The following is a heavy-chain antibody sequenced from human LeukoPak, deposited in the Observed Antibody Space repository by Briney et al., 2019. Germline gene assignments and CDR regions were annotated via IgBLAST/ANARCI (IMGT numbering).Heavy chain of an antibody. D-gene: IGHD3-22*01. Sequence: PGGSLRLSCAASGFTFGNYWMSWVRQSPGKGLEWVANIKQDGSEKYYVDSVKGRFTISRDNAKSSLYLQMNSLRAEDTAVYYCARGGSITMIVVVTGWDAFDIWGQGTMVTVSS. J-gene: IGHJ3*02. CDR2: IKQDGSEK. V-gene: IGHV3-7*01. CDR1: GFTFGNYW. CDR3: ARGGSITMIVVVTGWDAFDI.